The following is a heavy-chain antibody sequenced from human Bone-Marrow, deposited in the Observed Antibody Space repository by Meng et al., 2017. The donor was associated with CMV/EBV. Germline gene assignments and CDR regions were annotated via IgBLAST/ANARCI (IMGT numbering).Heavy chain of an antibody. J-gene: IGHJ6*01. Sequence: ASVKVSCKASGYTFTSYYMHWVRQAPGQGLEWMGWMNPNSGNTGYAQKFQGRVTITRNTSISTAYMELSSLRSEDTAVYYCARIPGSSWLSFRVEYYYYGMDVWGQGTTVTGSS. CDR2: MNPNSGNT. CDR1: GYTFTSYY. CDR3: ARIPGSSWLSFRVEYYYYGMDV. D-gene: IGHD6-13*01. V-gene: IGHV1-8*03.